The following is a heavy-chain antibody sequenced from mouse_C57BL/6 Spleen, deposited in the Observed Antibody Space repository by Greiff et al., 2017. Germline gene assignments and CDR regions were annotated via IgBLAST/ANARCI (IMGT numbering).Heavy chain of an antibody. V-gene: IGHV5-6*01. J-gene: IGHJ4*01. CDR1: GFTFSSYG. CDR2: ISSGGSYT. Sequence: EVQLVESGGDLVKPGGSLKLSCAASGFTFSSYGMSWVRQTPDKRLEWVATISSGGSYTYYPDSVKGRFTISRDNAKNTLYLQMSSLKSEDTAMYYCARGGIYYDYDDYAMDYWGQGTSVTVSS. CDR3: ARGGIYYDYDDYAMDY. D-gene: IGHD2-4*01.